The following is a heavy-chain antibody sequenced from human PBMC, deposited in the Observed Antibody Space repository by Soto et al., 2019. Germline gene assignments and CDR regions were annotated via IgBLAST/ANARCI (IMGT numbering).Heavy chain of an antibody. CDR3: AIPEWERPQKGAFDI. J-gene: IGHJ3*02. CDR2: ISAYNGNT. D-gene: IGHD1-26*01. Sequence: GASVKVSCKASGYTFTSYGISWVRQAPGQGLEWMGWISAYNGNTNYAQKLQGRVTMTTDTSTSTAYMELRSLRSDDTAVYYCAIPEWERPQKGAFDIWGQGTMVTVSS. CDR1: GYTFTSYG. V-gene: IGHV1-18*01.